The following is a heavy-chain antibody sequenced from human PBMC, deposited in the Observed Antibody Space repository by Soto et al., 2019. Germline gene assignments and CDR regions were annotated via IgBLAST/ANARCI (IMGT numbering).Heavy chain of an antibody. CDR3: ARHQSHSRSYVDP. CDR1: GGSISSSSY. D-gene: IGHD6-13*01. Sequence: SETLSLTCTVSGGSISSSSYWGWIRQPPGKGLEWIGSIYSTGNTYYNPSLKSRVTIYVDTSKNQFSLKLSSVTTADTAVYYCARHQSHSRSYVDPWGQGTLVTVSS. CDR2: IYSTGNT. V-gene: IGHV4-39*01. J-gene: IGHJ5*02.